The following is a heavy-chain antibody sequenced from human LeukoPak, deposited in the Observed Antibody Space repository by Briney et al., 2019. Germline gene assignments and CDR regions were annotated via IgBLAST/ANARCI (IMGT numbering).Heavy chain of an antibody. J-gene: IGHJ6*03. V-gene: IGHV1-8*01. Sequence: ASVKVSCKASGYTFTSYDINWVRQATGQGLEWMGWMNPNSGNTGYAQKFQGRVTMTRNTSISTAYMELSSLRSDDTAVYYCARSAVAGHYYYYYMDVWGKGTTVTISS. CDR3: ARSAVAGHYYYYYMDV. D-gene: IGHD6-19*01. CDR2: MNPNSGNT. CDR1: GYTFTSYD.